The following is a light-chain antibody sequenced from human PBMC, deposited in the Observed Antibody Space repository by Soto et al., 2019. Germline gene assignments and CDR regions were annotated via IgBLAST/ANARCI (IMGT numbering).Light chain of an antibody. CDR2: DNN. CDR3: GTWDSSLSVLYV. J-gene: IGLJ1*01. CDR1: SSNIGHNY. Sequence: QSVLTQPPSVSAAPGQKVTISCSGSSSNIGHNYVSWYQQLPGTAPKLLIYDNNKRPSGIPDRFSGSKSGTSATLGITGLQTGDEADYYCGTWDSSLSVLYVFGTGTKVTVL. V-gene: IGLV1-51*01.